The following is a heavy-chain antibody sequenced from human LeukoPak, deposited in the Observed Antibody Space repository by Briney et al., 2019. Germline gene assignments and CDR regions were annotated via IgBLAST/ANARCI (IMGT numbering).Heavy chain of an antibody. Sequence: GESLRLSCAASGFTFDDYAMHWVRQAPGKGLEWVSGISWNSGSIGYADSVKGRFTISRDNAKNSLYLQMNSLRAEDMALYYCAKQYGSGSYEAFDIWGQGTMVTVSS. V-gene: IGHV3-9*03. CDR2: ISWNSGSI. D-gene: IGHD3-10*01. J-gene: IGHJ3*02. CDR1: GFTFDDYA. CDR3: AKQYGSGSYEAFDI.